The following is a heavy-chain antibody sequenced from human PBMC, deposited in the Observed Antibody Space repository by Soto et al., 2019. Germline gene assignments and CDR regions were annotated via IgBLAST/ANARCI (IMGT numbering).Heavy chain of an antibody. CDR2: IYYSGNT. D-gene: IGHD2-2*01. V-gene: IGHV4-39*01. CDR1: GGSISSSNYY. Sequence: SETLSLTCTVSGGSISSSNYYWGWIRQPPGKGLEWIGSIYYSGNTYYNPSLKRRVTMSVDTSKNQFSLKLSSVTAADTAVYYCARLGGYCSTTGCYGYYAMDVWGQGTTVTVSS. J-gene: IGHJ6*02. CDR3: ARLGGYCSTTGCYGYYAMDV.